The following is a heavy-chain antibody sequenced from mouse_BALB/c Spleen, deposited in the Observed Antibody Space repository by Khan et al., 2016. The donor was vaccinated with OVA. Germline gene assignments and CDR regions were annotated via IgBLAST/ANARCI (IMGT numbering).Heavy chain of an antibody. CDR3: ARDGSRYNYAMDY. D-gene: IGHD2-3*01. Sequence: EVQLVESGPGLVKPSQSLSLTCTVTGYSITSDYAWNWIRQFPGNKLEWMGYISSSGITNYNPALKSRISITLDTSKNQYFMQLNSVTTEDTAAYYCARDGSRYNYAMDYWGQGTSVTVSS. CDR2: ISSSGIT. CDR1: GYSITSDYA. V-gene: IGHV3-2*02. J-gene: IGHJ4*01.